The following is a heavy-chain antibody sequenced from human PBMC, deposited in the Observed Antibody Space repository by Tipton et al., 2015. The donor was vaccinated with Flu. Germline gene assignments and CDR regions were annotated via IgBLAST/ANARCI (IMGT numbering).Heavy chain of an antibody. CDR3: ATVSSYYFFFDS. CDR1: GDSTASSGYH. Sequence: LRLSCSVSGDSTASSGYHWAWIRQPPGKGLEWIGRVYFTGDAFYNPSLKSRVTISADTSKRQFSLKLTSVTAADTAVYYCATVSSYYFFFDSWGQGTLVTVSS. D-gene: IGHD1-26*01. V-gene: IGHV4-39*07. J-gene: IGHJ4*02. CDR2: VYFTGDA.